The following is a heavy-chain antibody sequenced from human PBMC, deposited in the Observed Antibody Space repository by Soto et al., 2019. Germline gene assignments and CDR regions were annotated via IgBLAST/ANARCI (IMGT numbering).Heavy chain of an antibody. CDR1: GFTFSSYA. J-gene: IGHJ6*02. CDR2: ISYDGSNK. CDR3: ARGDSSDNYYYYGMDF. D-gene: IGHD6-25*01. V-gene: IGHV3-30-3*01. Sequence: GGSLRLSCAASGFTFSSYAMHWVRQAPGKGLEWVAVISYDGSNKYYADSVKGRFTISRDNSKNTLYLQMNSLRAEDTAVYYCARGDSSDNYYYYGMDFWGQGTTVTVSS.